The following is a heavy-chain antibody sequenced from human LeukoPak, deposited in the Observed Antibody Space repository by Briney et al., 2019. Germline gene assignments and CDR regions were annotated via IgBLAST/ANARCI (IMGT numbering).Heavy chain of an antibody. D-gene: IGHD2-2*01. Sequence: SETLSLTCAVYGGSFSGYYWSWIRQPPGKGPEWIGEINHSGSTNYNPSLKSRVTISVDTSKNQFSLKLSSVTAADTAVYYCARDRQSSYCSSTSCYSSFDYWGQGTLVTVSS. CDR3: ARDRQSSYCSSTSCYSSFDY. CDR2: INHSGST. V-gene: IGHV4-34*01. J-gene: IGHJ4*02. CDR1: GGSFSGYY.